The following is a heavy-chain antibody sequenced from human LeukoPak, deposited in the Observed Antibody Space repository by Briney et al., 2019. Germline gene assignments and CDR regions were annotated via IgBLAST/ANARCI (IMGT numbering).Heavy chain of an antibody. CDR1: GFTFSAYW. D-gene: IGHD3-22*01. V-gene: IGHV3-74*01. CDR3: AKQGGRYYDSSGYYLAFDI. J-gene: IGHJ3*02. Sequence: QPGGSLRLSCAASGFTFSAYWMHWVRQVPGKGLVWVSRINNDGTATFFADSVKGRFTISRDNSKNTLYLQMNSLRAEDTAVYYCAKQGGRYYDSSGYYLAFDIWGQGTMVTVSS. CDR2: INNDGTAT.